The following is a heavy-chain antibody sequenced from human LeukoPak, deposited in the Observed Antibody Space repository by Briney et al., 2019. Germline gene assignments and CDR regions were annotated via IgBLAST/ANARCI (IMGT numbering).Heavy chain of an antibody. J-gene: IGHJ3*02. CDR1: GFTVSSDY. CDR3: ARGSPYSGYGLRAFDI. Sequence: GGSLRLSCAASGFTVSSDYLSWVRQAPGKGLEWVSVIFSGASTYYADSVKGRFTISRDNSKNTLYLHMNSLSAEDTAVYYCARGSPYSGYGLRAFDIWGQGTTVTVSS. V-gene: IGHV3-66*01. CDR2: IFSGAST. D-gene: IGHD5-12*01.